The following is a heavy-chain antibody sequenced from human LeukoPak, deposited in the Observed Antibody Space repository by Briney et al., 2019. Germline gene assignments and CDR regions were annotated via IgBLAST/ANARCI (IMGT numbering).Heavy chain of an antibody. V-gene: IGHV4-59*08. J-gene: IGHJ4*02. Sequence: PSETLSLTYTVSGGSISGYYWNWIRQPPGKGLEWIGYIYYTGSTSYNPSLKSRVTISLDTSKNQFSLKLSSVTAADTAVYYCAGLTWDTTMVRYYFDFWGQGTLVTVSS. CDR1: GGSISGYY. CDR3: AGLTWDTTMVRYYFDF. CDR2: IYYTGST. D-gene: IGHD5-18*01.